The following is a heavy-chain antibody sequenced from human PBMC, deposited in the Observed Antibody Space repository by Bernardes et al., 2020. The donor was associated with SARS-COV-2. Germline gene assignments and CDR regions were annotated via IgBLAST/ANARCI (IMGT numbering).Heavy chain of an antibody. J-gene: IGHJ4*02. CDR1: GGSISSSSYY. Sequence: SEPLSLTCTVSGGSISSSSYYWGWIRQPPGKGLEWIGCIYYSGSTYYNPARKTRVTISVDTSKNQFSLKLSSVTAADSAVYYCARQPLGIRWFGELPPTENYFDYWGQGTLVTVSS. D-gene: IGHD3-10*01. CDR2: IYYSGST. V-gene: IGHV4-39*01. CDR3: ARQPLGIRWFGELPPTENYFDY.